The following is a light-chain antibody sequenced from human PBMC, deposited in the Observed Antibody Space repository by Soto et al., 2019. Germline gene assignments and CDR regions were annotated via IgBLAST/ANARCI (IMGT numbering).Light chain of an antibody. J-gene: IGKJ1*01. CDR2: GAS. CDR1: QSVSSSY. CDR3: QHYGSPLWP. Sequence: ESGLTKSACTLSLTTGERATLSCRASQSVSSSYLAWYQQKPGQAPRLLMYGASSRATGIPDRFSGSGSGTDFTLTISRLEPEDFTVYYCQHYGSPLWPFGQGTK. V-gene: IGKV3-20*01.